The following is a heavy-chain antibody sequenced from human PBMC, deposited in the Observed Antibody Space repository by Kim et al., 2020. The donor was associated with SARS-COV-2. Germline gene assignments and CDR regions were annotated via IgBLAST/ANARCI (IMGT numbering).Heavy chain of an antibody. V-gene: IGHV3-33*06. CDR3: AKDRFKAGYYGMDV. CDR2: IGYDGNNE. CDR1: GFSFSTNG. Sequence: GGSLRLSCAASGFSFSTNGMHWVRQAPGKGLKWVAAIGYDGNNEYYVDSVKGRFTVSRDNSRNTLYLQMNSLRAEDTAVYYCAKDRFKAGYYGMDVWGQGTTVTVSS. D-gene: IGHD3-10*01. J-gene: IGHJ6*02.